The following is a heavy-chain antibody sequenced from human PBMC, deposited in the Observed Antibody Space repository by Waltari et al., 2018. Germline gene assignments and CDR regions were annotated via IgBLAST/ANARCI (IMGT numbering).Heavy chain of an antibody. V-gene: IGHV4-59*11. CDR1: GGSISSHY. CDR2: IYYSGST. CDR3: ARTGTTVTTSSYYYYMDV. Sequence: QVQLQESGPGLVKPSETLSLTCTVSGGSISSHYWSWIRQPPGTGLEWIGYIYYSGSTNYNPSLKSRVTISVDTSKNQFSLKLSSVTAADTAVYYCARTGTTVTTSSYYYYMDVWGKGTTVTVSS. D-gene: IGHD4-17*01. J-gene: IGHJ6*03.